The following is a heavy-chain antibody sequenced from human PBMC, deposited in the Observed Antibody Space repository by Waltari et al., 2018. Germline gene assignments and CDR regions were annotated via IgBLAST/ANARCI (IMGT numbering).Heavy chain of an antibody. CDR1: GYSISSGYY. CDR2: IYHSGST. J-gene: IGHJ4*02. D-gene: IGHD7-27*01. CDR3: ASTGEESSDVDY. V-gene: IGHV4-38-2*01. Sequence: QVQLQESGPGLVKPSETLSLTCAVSGYSISSGYYRGWIRQPPGKGLEWIGSIYHSGSTYYNPSLKSLVTISVDTSKNQFSLKLSSVTAADTAVYYCASTGEESSDVDYWGQGTLVTVSS.